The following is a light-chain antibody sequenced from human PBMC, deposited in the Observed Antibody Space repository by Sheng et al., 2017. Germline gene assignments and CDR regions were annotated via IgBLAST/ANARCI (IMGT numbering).Light chain of an antibody. Sequence: IQLTQSPSSLSASMGDSVTITCRASQSIGSSLAWYQQKPGIAPKLLLYAASKLEFGVPSRFSGSGSGTDYSLTISSLQPEDFATYFCQHSHSVPWTFGQGTKVEIK. CDR3: QHSHSVPWT. CDR2: AAS. J-gene: IGKJ1*01. CDR1: QSIGSS. V-gene: IGKV1-NL1*01.